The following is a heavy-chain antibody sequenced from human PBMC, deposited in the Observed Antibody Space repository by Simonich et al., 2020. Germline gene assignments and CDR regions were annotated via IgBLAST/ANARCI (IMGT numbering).Heavy chain of an antibody. V-gene: IGHV1-18*01. CDR1: GYTFTSYV. CDR3: ERASRWTWWYYYFDY. J-gene: IGHJ4*02. CDR2: IRAYKGNT. Sequence: QVQLVQSGAEVKKPGASVMVSCKASGYTFTSYVTSWVRQAPGKGLAWMGWIRAYKGNTNYVQERQGRVTMTTDTSTSKAYMGLRSLISDDTAVYYCERASRWTWWYYYFDYWGQGTLVTVSS. D-gene: IGHD2-15*01.